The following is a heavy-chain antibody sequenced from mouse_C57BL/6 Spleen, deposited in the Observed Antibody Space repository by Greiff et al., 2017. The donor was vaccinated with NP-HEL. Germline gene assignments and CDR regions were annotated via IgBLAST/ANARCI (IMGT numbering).Heavy chain of an antibody. D-gene: IGHD2-5*01. CDR3: ATYYSNYGPFAD. Sequence: VKLQESGPELVKPGASVKISCKASGYAFSSSWMNWVKQRPGKGLEWIGRIYPGDGDTNYNGKFKGKATLTADKSSSTAYMQLSSLTSEDSAVYFCATYYSNYGPFADWGQGTLVTVSA. CDR1: GYAFSSSW. J-gene: IGHJ3*01. V-gene: IGHV1-82*01. CDR2: IYPGDGDT.